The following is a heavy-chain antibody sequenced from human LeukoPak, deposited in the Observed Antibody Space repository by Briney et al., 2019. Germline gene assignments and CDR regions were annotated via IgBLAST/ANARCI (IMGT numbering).Heavy chain of an antibody. CDR3: ARGLKDGRYFDWLLAPLVFDY. Sequence: SQTLSLTCAVSGGSISSGGYSWSWIRQPPGKGLEWIGYIYHSESTYYNPSLKSRVAISVDRSKNQFSLKLSSVTAADTAVYYCARGLKDGRYFDWLLAPLVFDYWGQGTLVTVSS. CDR1: GGSISSGGYS. V-gene: IGHV4-30-2*01. D-gene: IGHD3-9*01. CDR2: IYHSEST. J-gene: IGHJ4*02.